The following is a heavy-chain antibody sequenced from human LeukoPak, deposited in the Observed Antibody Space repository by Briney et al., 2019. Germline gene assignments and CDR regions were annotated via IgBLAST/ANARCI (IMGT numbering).Heavy chain of an antibody. J-gene: IGHJ4*02. CDR2: IQFDESET. Sequence: PGGSLRLSCTASGFIFSSYGMHWVLQAPGKRLEWVAFIQFDESETHYGDSVKGRFSISRDISKNTLYLQMNSLRAEDTALYYCARVRVAYGSGSYFNSFFEYWGQGTLVTVSS. D-gene: IGHD3-10*01. CDR3: ARVRVAYGSGSYFNSFFEY. CDR1: GFIFSSYG. V-gene: IGHV3-30*02.